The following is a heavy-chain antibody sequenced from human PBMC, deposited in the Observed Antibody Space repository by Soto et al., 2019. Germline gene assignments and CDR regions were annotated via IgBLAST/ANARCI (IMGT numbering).Heavy chain of an antibody. CDR2: IKSKTDGGTT. Sequence: GGSLRLSCAASGFTFSNAWMSWVRQAPGKGLEWVGRIKSKTDGGTTDYAAPVKGRFTISRDDSKNTLYLQMNSLKTEDTAVYYCTTDRGRGATTNAFDIWGQGTMVTVSS. D-gene: IGHD1-26*01. CDR3: TTDRGRGATTNAFDI. CDR1: GFTFSNAW. V-gene: IGHV3-15*01. J-gene: IGHJ3*02.